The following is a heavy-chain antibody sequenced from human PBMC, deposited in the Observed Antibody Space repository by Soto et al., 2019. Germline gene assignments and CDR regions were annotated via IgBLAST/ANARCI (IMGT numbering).Heavy chain of an antibody. D-gene: IGHD6-19*01. CDR3: ARSYCSGWYLF. V-gene: IGHV4-61*01. CDR2: IYYSGST. CDR1: GGSVSSGSYY. Sequence: SETLSLTCTVSGGSVSSGSYYWSWIRQPPGKGLEWIGYIYYSGSTNYNPSLKSRVTISVDTSKNQFSLKLSSVTAADTAVYYCARSYCSGWYLFWGQGTLVTVSS. J-gene: IGHJ4*02.